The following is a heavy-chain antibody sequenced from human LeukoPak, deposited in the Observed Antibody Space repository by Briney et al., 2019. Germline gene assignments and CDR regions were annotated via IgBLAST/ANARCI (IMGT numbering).Heavy chain of an antibody. D-gene: IGHD3-3*01. CDR1: GYTFTGYY. CDR2: MNANSGGT. J-gene: IGHJ4*02. V-gene: IGHV1-2*02. Sequence: GASVKVSCKASGYTFTGYYLHWVRQAPGQGLEWMGWMNANSGGTRSLQKFQGRVTMTRNTSISTAYMELSSLRSEDTAVYYCARGLGTYYDFWSGYYVGYYFDYWGQGTLVTVSS. CDR3: ARGLGTYYDFWSGYYVGYYFDY.